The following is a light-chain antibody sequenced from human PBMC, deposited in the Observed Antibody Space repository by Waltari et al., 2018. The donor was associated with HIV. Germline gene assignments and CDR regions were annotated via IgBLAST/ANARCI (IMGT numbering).Light chain of an antibody. J-gene: IGLJ1*01. CDR3: CSYAGSSTYV. CDR1: SSDVGSYNL. CDR2: EVS. V-gene: IGLV2-23*02. Sequence: QSALTQPASVSGSPGQSVTIPCPGTSSDVGSYNLVPWYQQHPGKAPKLMIYEVSKRPSGVSNRFSGSKSGNTASLTISGLQAEDEADYYCCSYAGSSTYVFGTGTKVTVL.